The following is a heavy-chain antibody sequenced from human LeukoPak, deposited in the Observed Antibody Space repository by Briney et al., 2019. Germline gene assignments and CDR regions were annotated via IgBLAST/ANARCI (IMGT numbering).Heavy chain of an antibody. CDR1: GFTVSSNY. CDR3: ARGATGGHYYGSGSYYNGWYFDL. CDR2: IYSGGST. Sequence: GGSLRLSCAASGFTVSSNYMSWVRQAPGKGLEWVSVIYSGGSTYYADSVKGRFTISRDNSKNTLYLQMNSLRAEDTAVYYCARGATGGHYYGSGSYYNGWYFDLWGRGTLVTVSS. J-gene: IGHJ2*01. V-gene: IGHV3-53*01. D-gene: IGHD3-10*01.